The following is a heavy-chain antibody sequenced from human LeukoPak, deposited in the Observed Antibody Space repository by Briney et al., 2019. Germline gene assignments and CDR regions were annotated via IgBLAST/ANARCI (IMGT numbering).Heavy chain of an antibody. CDR2: IKQDGGEK. D-gene: IGHD4-11*01. V-gene: IGHV3-7*01. J-gene: IGHJ4*02. CDR1: AFPFSNYW. CDR3: AREDHSNYNY. Sequence: SGGSLRLSCAASAFPFSNYWMSWVRQAPGKGLEWVANIKQDGGEKFYVDSVKGRFTISRDNAKNSLYLQINSLRAEDTAVYYCAREDHSNYNYWGQGTLVTVSS.